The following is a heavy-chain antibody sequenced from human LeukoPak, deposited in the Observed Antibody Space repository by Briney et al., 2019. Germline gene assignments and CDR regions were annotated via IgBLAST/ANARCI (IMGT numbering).Heavy chain of an antibody. CDR1: GFTFSNYW. CDR3: AKDRRLAAFDY. V-gene: IGHV3-7*03. CDR2: IKQDRSEK. J-gene: IGHJ4*02. Sequence: GGSLRLSCAASGFTFSNYWMSWVRQAPGKGLEWVANIKQDRSEKYYVDSVKGRFTISRDNSKNTLYLQMNSLRVEDTAVYYCAKDRRLAAFDYGGQGTLVTVSS. D-gene: IGHD6-25*01.